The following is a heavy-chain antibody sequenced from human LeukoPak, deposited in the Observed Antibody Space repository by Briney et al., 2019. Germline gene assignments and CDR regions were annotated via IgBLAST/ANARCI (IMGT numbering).Heavy chain of an antibody. CDR1: GITFSNYW. CDR3: STQGAHNFLY. D-gene: IGHD3-16*01. V-gene: IGHV3-7*03. J-gene: IGHJ4*02. CDR2: INKDGGEQ. Sequence: GGSLRLSCAASGITFSNYWMSWVRQAPETGLEWVANINKDGGEQYYVGSVRGRFTISRDNAKNSLFLQMNSLRVEDTAIYYCSTQGAHNFLYWGRGTPVTVSS.